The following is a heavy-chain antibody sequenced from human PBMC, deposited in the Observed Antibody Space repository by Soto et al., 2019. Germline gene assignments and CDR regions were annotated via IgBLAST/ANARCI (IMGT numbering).Heavy chain of an antibody. V-gene: IGHV1-3*01. J-gene: IGHJ4*02. Sequence: ASVKVSCKGSGYAFTTYAIHWLRQAPGQRREWLGWINAGNGDTKYSEKMQGRVTITRDTFANTAYMELSSLGFEDTAVYFCAKGSVVVVPPTVGEFGLDYWGQGTQVTVSS. D-gene: IGHD2-21*01. CDR3: AKGSVVVVPPTVGEFGLDY. CDR2: INAGNGDT. CDR1: GYAFTTYA.